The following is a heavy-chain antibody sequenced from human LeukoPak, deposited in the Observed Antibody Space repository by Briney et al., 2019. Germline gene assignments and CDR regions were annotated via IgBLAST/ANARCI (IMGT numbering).Heavy chain of an antibody. Sequence: SDTLSLTCTVSGYSISTGYYWSWIRPPAGKGLEWIGRIYTRGSTNYNPSLKSRVTIPVDTPKNHFYLKLCAVTAPDTAVLYCARGFSYYYSSGSHAWVDPWGQGILVTVSS. D-gene: IGHD3-10*01. CDR1: GYSISTGYY. V-gene: IGHV4-61*02. CDR2: IYTRGST. CDR3: ARGFSYYYSSGSHAWVDP. J-gene: IGHJ5*02.